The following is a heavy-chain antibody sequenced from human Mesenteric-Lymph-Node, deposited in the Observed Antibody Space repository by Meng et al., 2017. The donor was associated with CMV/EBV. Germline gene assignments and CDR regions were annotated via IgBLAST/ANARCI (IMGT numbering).Heavy chain of an antibody. Sequence: GGSLRLSCAASGFTVSSNYMSWVRQAPGKGLEWVSVIYSCGSTYYADSVKGRFTISRDNSKNTLYLQMNSLRAEDTAVYYCAKDRNVWGTYPYYFDYWGQGTLVTVSS. CDR2: IYSCGST. CDR3: AKDRNVWGTYPYYFDY. D-gene: IGHD3-16*01. J-gene: IGHJ4*02. CDR1: GFTVSSNY. V-gene: IGHV3-66*03.